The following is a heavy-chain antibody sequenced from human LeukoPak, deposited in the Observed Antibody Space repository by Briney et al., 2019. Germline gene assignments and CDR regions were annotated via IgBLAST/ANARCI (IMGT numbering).Heavy chain of an antibody. Sequence: SETLSLTCTVSGGSISSSSYYWGWIRQPPGKGLEWIGSIYYSGSTYYNPSLKSRVTISVDTSKNQFSLKLSSVTAADTAVYYCSSQQLASQRTNWFDPWGQGTLVTVSS. V-gene: IGHV4-39*07. CDR2: IYYSGST. J-gene: IGHJ5*02. CDR1: GGSISSSSYY. D-gene: IGHD6-13*01. CDR3: SSQQLASQRTNWFDP.